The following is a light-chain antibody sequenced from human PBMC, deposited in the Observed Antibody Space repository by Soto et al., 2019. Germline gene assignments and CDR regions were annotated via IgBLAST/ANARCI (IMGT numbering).Light chain of an antibody. J-gene: IGLJ1*01. V-gene: IGLV2-14*01. Sequence: QSVLTQPASVSGSPGQSITISCTGTNSDVGGYNYVSWYQQHPGKAPKLMIYEVSNRPSGVSNRFSGSKSGNTASPTISGLQAEDEADYYCSSYTSSSTRVFGTGTQLTVL. CDR1: NSDVGGYNY. CDR3: SSYTSSSTRV. CDR2: EVS.